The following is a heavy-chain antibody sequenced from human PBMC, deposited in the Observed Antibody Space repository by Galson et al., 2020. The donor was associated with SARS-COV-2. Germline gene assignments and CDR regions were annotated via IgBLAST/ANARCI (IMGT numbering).Heavy chain of an antibody. CDR2: INTDGSTT. J-gene: IGHJ5*02. V-gene: IGHV3-74*01. D-gene: IGHD5-12*01. Sequence: GESLKISCAVSGFTFSSYWMHWVRQAPGKGLVWVSRINTDGSTTNYADSVKGRFTMSRDTAKNTLYLQMNSLRAEDTAVYYCAREGYSGYDWGWFDHWGQGSLVTVSS. CDR1: GFTFSSYW. CDR3: AREGYSGYDWGWFDH.